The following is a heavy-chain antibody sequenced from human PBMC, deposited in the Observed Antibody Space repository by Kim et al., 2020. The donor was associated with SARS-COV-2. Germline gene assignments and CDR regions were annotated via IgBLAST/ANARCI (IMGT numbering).Heavy chain of an antibody. CDR2: IYYSGST. D-gene: IGHD5-12*01. Sequence: SETLSPTCTVSGGSISSSTYYWGWIRQPPGKGLEWIGNIYYSGSTYYNPSLKSRVTISVDTSKNQFSLKLNSVTAADTAVYFCARSSGGGYNSDFDYWG. V-gene: IGHV4-39*07. J-gene: IGHJ4*01. CDR3: ARSSGGGYNSDFDY. CDR1: GGSISSSTYY.